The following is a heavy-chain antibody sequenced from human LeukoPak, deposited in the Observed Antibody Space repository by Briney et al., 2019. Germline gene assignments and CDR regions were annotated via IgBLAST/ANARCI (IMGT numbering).Heavy chain of an antibody. V-gene: IGHV3-7*02. Sequence: GGSLRLSCAASGFTFSSTWMSWVRQAPGKGLEWVANIKHNGSETNYVDSVKGRFTISRDNAKNSLHLQMNSLRVEDTAVYYCAKNGGPHGMDVWGQGTTVTVSS. CDR1: GFTFSSTW. CDR3: AKNGGPHGMDV. CDR2: IKHNGSET. J-gene: IGHJ6*02. D-gene: IGHD3-16*01.